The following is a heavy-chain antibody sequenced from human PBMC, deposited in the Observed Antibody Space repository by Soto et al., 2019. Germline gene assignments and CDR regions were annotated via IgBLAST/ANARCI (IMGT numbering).Heavy chain of an antibody. CDR3: AKGCWGCGDYSYYYGMDV. V-gene: IGHV3-30*18. J-gene: IGHJ6*02. Sequence: PGGSLRLSCAASGFTFSSYGMHWVRQAPGKGLEWVAVISYDGSNKYYADSVKGRFTISRDNSKNTLYLQMNSLRAEDTAVYYCAKGCWGCGDYSYYYGMDVWGQGTTVTVSS. CDR2: ISYDGSNK. D-gene: IGHD2-15*01. CDR1: GFTFSSYG.